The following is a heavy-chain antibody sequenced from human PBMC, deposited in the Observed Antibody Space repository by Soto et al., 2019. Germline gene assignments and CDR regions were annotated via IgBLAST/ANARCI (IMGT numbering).Heavy chain of an antibody. D-gene: IGHD3-22*01. CDR2: IYPGDSDT. Sequence: PGESLKSSCKGSGYSFTSYWIGWVRQMPGKGLEWMGIIYPGDSDTRYSPSFQGQVTISADKSISTAYLQWSSLKASDTAMYYCARHTYYYDSSGYYGPYYYYGMDVWGQGTTVTVSS. CDR3: ARHTYYYDSSGYYGPYYYYGMDV. CDR1: GYSFTSYW. V-gene: IGHV5-51*01. J-gene: IGHJ6*02.